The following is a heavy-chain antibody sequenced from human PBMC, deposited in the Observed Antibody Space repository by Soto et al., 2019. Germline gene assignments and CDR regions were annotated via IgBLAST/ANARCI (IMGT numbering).Heavy chain of an antibody. V-gene: IGHV3-30*03. J-gene: IGHJ4*02. D-gene: IGHD2-15*01. CDR2: ISYDGNRK. Sequence: QVQLVESGGGAVQPGRSLRLSCAASGFTFSSYGMHWARQAPGEGLEWVAVISYDGNRKYYADSVKGRFTISRDFSKNTVDLHMNSLRVEDTAVYFCARKGYGGRWSLDYWGQGILVTVSS. CDR3: ARKGYGGRWSLDY. CDR1: GFTFSSYG.